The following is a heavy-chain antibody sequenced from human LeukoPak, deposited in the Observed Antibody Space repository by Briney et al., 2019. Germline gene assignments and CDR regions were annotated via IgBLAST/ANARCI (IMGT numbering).Heavy chain of an antibody. V-gene: IGHV4-59*01. Sequence: SETLSLTCTVSGGSISSYYWSWIRQPPGKGLEWIGYIYYSGSTNYNPSLKSRVTISVDTSKNQFSLKLSSVTAADTAVYYCARDREVVVAANDAFDIWGQGTMVTVSS. D-gene: IGHD2-15*01. CDR1: GGSISSYY. CDR2: IYYSGST. J-gene: IGHJ3*02. CDR3: ARDREVVVAANDAFDI.